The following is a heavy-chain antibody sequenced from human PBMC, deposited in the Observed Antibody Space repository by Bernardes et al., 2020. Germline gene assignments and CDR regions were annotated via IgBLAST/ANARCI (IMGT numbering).Heavy chain of an antibody. CDR3: AKGIYYDSSGYYYGMPTGFDY. Sequence: GGSLRLSCAASGFTFSSYAMSWVRQAPGKGLEWVSAISGSGGSTYYADSVKGRFTISRDNSKNTLYLQMNSLRAEDTAVYYCAKGIYYDSSGYYYGMPTGFDYWGQGTLVTVSS. D-gene: IGHD3-22*01. V-gene: IGHV3-23*01. CDR2: ISGSGGST. CDR1: GFTFSSYA. J-gene: IGHJ4*02.